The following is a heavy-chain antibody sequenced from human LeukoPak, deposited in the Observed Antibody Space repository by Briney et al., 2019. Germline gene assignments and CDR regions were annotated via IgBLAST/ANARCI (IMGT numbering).Heavy chain of an antibody. CDR1: GFPFSSYG. D-gene: IGHD6-19*01. CDR3: TTIRGSGWSYWYFDF. Sequence: PGRSLRLSCAGSGFPFSSYGMQWVRQAPGKGLEWVALIWYDGSNIYYADSAKGRFTISKDNSKNTLYLQMNSLRAEDTAVYYCTTIRGSGWSYWYFDFWGRGTLVTVSS. J-gene: IGHJ2*01. V-gene: IGHV3-33*01. CDR2: IWYDGSNI.